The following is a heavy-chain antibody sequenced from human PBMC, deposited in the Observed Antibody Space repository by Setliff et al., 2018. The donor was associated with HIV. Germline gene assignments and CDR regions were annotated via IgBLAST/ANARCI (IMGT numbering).Heavy chain of an antibody. D-gene: IGHD3-3*01. CDR2: INTNTGNP. CDR3: TRDHTPPPNYDFWSGQIDLRNIFYYMDV. Sequence: ASVKVSCKASGYSHTSYSINWVRQAPGQGLEWMGYINTNTGNPTYAQGFTGRFVFSVDTPVSTAYLQIFSLKTEDTAVYYCTRDHTPPPNYDFWSGQIDLRNIFYYMDVWGTGSPVTVSS. V-gene: IGHV7-4-1*01. CDR1: GYSHTSYS. J-gene: IGHJ6*03.